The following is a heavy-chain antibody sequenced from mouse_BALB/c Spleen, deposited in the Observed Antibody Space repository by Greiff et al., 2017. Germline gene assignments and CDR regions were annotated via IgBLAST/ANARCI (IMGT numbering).Heavy chain of an antibody. Sequence: EVQLQQSGPSLVKPSQTLSLTCSVTGDSITSGYWNWIRKFPGNKLEYMGYISYSGSTYYNPSLKSRISITRDTSKNQYYLQLNSVTTEDTATYYCARYIATVDPHYYAMDYWGQGTSVTVSS. V-gene: IGHV3-8*02. CDR2: ISYSGST. CDR3: ARYIATVDPHYYAMDY. CDR1: GDSITSGY. J-gene: IGHJ4*01. D-gene: IGHD1-1*01.